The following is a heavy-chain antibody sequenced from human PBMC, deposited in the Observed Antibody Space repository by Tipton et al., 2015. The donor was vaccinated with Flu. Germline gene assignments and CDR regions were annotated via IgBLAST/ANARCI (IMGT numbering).Heavy chain of an antibody. Sequence: TLSLTCAVSGYSISSGYYWGWIRQPPGKGLEWSGSIHHSGSNYYNPSLKSRVTISVDTSKNQFSLKLSSVTAADTAVYYWARRYCSGGSCVTGWFDPWGQGTLVPVSS. J-gene: IGHJ5*02. D-gene: IGHD2-15*01. V-gene: IGHV4-38-2*01. CDR2: IHHSGSN. CDR3: ARRYCSGGSCVTGWFDP. CDR1: GYSISSGYY.